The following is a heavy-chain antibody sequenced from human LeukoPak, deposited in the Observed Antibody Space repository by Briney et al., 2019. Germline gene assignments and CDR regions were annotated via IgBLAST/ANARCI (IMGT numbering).Heavy chain of an antibody. J-gene: IGHJ4*02. CDR1: GGTFSSYA. CDR2: IIPIFGTA. Sequence: GASVKVSCKASGGTFSSYAISWVRQAPGQGLEWMGGIIPIFGTANYAQKFQGRVTITADESTSTAYMELSSLTSEDTAVYYCATTRRELLRARYFDYWGQGTLVTVSS. V-gene: IGHV1-69*13. D-gene: IGHD1-26*01. CDR3: ATTRRELLRARYFDY.